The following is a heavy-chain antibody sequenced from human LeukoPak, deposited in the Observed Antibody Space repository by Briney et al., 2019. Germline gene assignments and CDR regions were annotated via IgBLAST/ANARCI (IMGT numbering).Heavy chain of an antibody. CDR1: GGSISNYY. Sequence: RPSETLSLTCTVSGGSISNYYWSWIRQPPGKGLEWIGYIYYSGSTNYNPSLKSRVTISVDTSKNQFSLKLSSVTAADTAVYYCARHGDSSSWSYFDYWGQGTLVTVSS. V-gene: IGHV4-59*08. CDR3: ARHGDSSSWSYFDY. CDR2: IYYSGST. D-gene: IGHD6-13*01. J-gene: IGHJ4*02.